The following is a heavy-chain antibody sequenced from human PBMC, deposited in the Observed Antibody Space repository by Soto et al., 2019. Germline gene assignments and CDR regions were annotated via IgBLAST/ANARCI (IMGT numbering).Heavy chain of an antibody. CDR1: GGSISSYY. D-gene: IGHD6-13*01. CDR3: ARDAGNYSGMDV. CDR2: IYYSGST. V-gene: IGHV4-59*01. J-gene: IGHJ6*02. Sequence: SETLSLTCTVSGGSISSYYWSWIRQPPGKGLEWIGYIYYSGSTNYNPSLKSRVTISVDTSKNQFSLKLSSVTAADTAVYYCARDAGNYSGMDVWGQGTTVTVSS.